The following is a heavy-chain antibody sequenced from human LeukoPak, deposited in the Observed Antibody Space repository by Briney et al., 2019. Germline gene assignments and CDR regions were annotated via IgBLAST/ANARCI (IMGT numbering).Heavy chain of an antibody. CDR2: IYSGGST. D-gene: IGHD3-3*01. V-gene: IGHV3-66*01. CDR3: ARCLLVQGYYYGMDV. CDR1: GFTVSSNY. Sequence: GGSLRLSCAASGFTVSSNYMSWVRQAPVKGLEWVSIIYSGGSTYYADSVKGRFTISRDNSKNTLHLQMNSLRAEDTAVYYCARCLLVQGYYYGMDVWGQGTTVTVSS. J-gene: IGHJ6*02.